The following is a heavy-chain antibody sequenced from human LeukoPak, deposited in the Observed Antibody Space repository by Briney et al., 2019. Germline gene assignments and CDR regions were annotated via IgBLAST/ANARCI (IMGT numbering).Heavy chain of an antibody. CDR2: INHSGST. CDR1: GGSFSGYY. D-gene: IGHD6-19*01. J-gene: IGHJ4*02. V-gene: IGHV4-34*01. CDR3: ARVPSSGWCFDY. Sequence: SETLSLTCAVYGGSFSGYYWSWIRQPPGKGLEWIGEINHSGSTNYNPSLKSRVTISVDTFKNQFSLKLSSVTAADTAVYYCARVPSSGWCFDYWGQGTLVTVSS.